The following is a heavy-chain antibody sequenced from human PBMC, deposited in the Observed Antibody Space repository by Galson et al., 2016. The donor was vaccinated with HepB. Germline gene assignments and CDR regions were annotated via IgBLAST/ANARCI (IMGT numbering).Heavy chain of an antibody. CDR2: IYPGDSDT. CDR1: GYSFTSYW. CDR3: ARRSSDAFDI. J-gene: IGHJ3*02. Sequence: QSGAEVKKPGESLKISCEGSGYSFTSYWIGWVRKMPGKGLEWMGTIYPGDSDTRYSPSSQGQVTISADKSISAAYLQWNSLKASDTAIYYCARRSSDAFDIWGQGTIVTVSS. V-gene: IGHV5-51*01. D-gene: IGHD3-10*01.